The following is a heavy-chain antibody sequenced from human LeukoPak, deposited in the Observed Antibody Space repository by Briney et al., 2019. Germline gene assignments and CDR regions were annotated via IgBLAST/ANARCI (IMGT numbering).Heavy chain of an antibody. CDR1: GFTFSAYS. V-gene: IGHV3-21*01. CDR3: VKNPDYASGSFYFDY. J-gene: IGHJ4*02. D-gene: IGHD3-10*01. Sequence: GGSLRLSCAASGFTFSAYSMNWVRQAPGKGLEWVSCISSSSSYIYYADSVKGRFTISRDNSKNTLNLQMSSLRTEDTAIYYCVKNPDYASGSFYFDYWGQGTLVTVSS. CDR2: ISSSSSYI.